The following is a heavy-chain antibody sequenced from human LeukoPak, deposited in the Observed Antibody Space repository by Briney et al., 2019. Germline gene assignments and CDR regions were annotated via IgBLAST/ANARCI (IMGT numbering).Heavy chain of an antibody. CDR2: INHSGST. V-gene: IGHV4-34*01. CDR1: GGSFSGFY. CDR3: AREGAVLRTFDY. Sequence: SETLSLTCAVYGGSFSGFYWSWIRQPPGKGLEWIGEINHSGSTNYNPSLKSRVTISVDTSKNQFSLKLSSVTAADTAVYYCAREGAVLRTFDYWGQGTLVTVSS. D-gene: IGHD1-26*01. J-gene: IGHJ4*02.